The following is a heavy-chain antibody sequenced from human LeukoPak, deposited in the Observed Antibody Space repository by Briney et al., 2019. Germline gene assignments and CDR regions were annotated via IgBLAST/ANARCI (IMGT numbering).Heavy chain of an antibody. Sequence: PGGSLRLSCAASGFTFSSYEMNWVRQAPGKGLEWVSYISSSGSTIYYADSVEGQFTISRDNAKNSLYLQMNSLRAEDTAVYYCARQDSGSYYGGVYWGQGTLVTVSS. J-gene: IGHJ4*02. CDR3: ARQDSGSYYGGVY. V-gene: IGHV3-48*03. D-gene: IGHD1-26*01. CDR1: GFTFSSYE. CDR2: ISSSGSTI.